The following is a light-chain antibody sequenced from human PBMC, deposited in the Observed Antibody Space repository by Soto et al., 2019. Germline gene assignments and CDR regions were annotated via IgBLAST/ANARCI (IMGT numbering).Light chain of an antibody. CDR1: QSVRSN. CDR3: QQYNNWPYT. Sequence: EIVMTQSPATLSVSPGERATLSCRASQSVRSNLAGYQQKPGQAPRLLIYGASTRATGIPVRFSGSGSGPEFSLTISSLQSEYFAVYYCQQYNNWPYTFGQGTKLEI. CDR2: GAS. V-gene: IGKV3-15*01. J-gene: IGKJ2*01.